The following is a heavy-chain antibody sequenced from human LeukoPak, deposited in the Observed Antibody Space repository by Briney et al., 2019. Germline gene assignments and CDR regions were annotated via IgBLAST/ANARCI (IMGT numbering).Heavy chain of an antibody. CDR2: ISGSGGST. V-gene: IGHV3-23*01. D-gene: IGHD2-21*02. CDR1: GLSVSSNY. CDR3: ARDEVLCGGDCSSGAFDI. Sequence: GGSLRLSSAASGLSVSSNYMSWVRQAPGKGLEWVSAISGSGGSTYYADSVKGRFTISRDNSKNTLYLQMNSLRAEDTAVYYCARDEVLCGGDCSSGAFDIWGQGTMVTVSS. J-gene: IGHJ3*02.